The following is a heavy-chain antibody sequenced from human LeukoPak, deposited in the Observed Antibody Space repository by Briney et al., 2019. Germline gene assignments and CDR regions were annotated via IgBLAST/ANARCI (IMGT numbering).Heavy chain of an antibody. D-gene: IGHD3-22*01. CDR3: ARERRVYYYDSSGYYWDLDYFDY. J-gene: IGHJ4*02. Sequence: PSETLSLTCTVSGGSISSSSYYWGWIRQPPGKGLEWIGSIYYSGSTFYNPSLKSRVTISVDTSKNQFSLKLSSVTAADTAVYYCARERRVYYYDSSGYYWDLDYFDYWGQGTLVTVSS. CDR1: GGSISSSSYY. CDR2: IYYSGST. V-gene: IGHV4-39*07.